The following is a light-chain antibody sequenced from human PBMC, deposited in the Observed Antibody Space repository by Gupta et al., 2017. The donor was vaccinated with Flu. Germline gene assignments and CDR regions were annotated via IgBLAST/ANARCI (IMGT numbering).Light chain of an antibody. V-gene: IGKV3D-20*01. CDR3: HQYGTSPRT. J-gene: IGKJ1*01. CDR2: DAS. Sequence: IVLTQSQATLSLSPGVRATLSCGASQSVRSNYLAWYQQKPGLAPRLLIYDASRRAAGIPDRFSGSGSGTDFTLTISRLEPEDFAVYYCHQYGTSPRTFGQGTRVEIK. CDR1: QSVRSNY.